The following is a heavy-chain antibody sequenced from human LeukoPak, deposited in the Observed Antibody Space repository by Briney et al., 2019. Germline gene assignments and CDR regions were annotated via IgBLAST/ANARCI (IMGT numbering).Heavy chain of an antibody. V-gene: IGHV1-69*13. J-gene: IGHJ4*02. D-gene: IGHD3-3*01. CDR2: IIPIFGTA. Sequence: GASVKVSCKASGGTFSSYAISWVRQAPGQGLEWMGGIIPIFGTANYAQKFQGRVTITADESMSTAYMELSSLRSEDTAVYYCARGAVGDFWSGPLDYWGQGTLVTVSS. CDR3: ARGAVGDFWSGPLDY. CDR1: GGTFSSYA.